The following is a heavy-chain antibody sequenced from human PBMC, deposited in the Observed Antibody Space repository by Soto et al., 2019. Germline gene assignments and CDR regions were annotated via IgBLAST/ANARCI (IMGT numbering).Heavy chain of an antibody. Sequence: EVQLAESGGGLVQPGGSLRLSCVASGFTFSSHWMHWVRQAPGKGLVWVSRIKTDGSSTSYADSVKGRFTISRDNAKNTLYLQMDSLRVEDTAVYYCARDTSWGGADYWGQGTLVTVSS. CDR1: GFTFSSHW. CDR2: IKTDGSST. V-gene: IGHV3-74*01. D-gene: IGHD3-16*01. J-gene: IGHJ4*02. CDR3: ARDTSWGGADY.